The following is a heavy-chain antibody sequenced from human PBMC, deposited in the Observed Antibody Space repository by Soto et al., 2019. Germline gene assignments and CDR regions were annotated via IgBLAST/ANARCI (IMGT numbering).Heavy chain of an antibody. CDR3: AATTRVS. J-gene: IGHJ1*01. CDR1: GFTFSNYA. Sequence: EVQLLESGGGLVQPGGSLRLSCIASGFTFSNYAMTWVRQPPGRGLEWVATLRGDGTTTYYADSVKGRVTISRDKSKNTLNMQMNWLKVEDRGVHKSAATTRVSWGQGTLVTVSS. D-gene: IGHD1-1*01. CDR2: LRGDGTTT. V-gene: IGHV3-23*01.